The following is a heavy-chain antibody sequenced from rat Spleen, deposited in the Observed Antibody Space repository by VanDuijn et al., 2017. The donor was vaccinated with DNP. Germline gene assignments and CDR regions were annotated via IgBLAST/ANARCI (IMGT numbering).Heavy chain of an antibody. Sequence: EVQLVESGGGLVQPGRSLKLSCAASGFTFSDYYMAWVRQAPTKGLEWVAYIAYDVGITYYGDSVKGRFTISRDNAKNTLYLQMNSLRSEDMATYYCATLDIGSTVDYWGQGVMVTVSS. D-gene: IGHD1-5*01. CDR1: GFTFSDYY. V-gene: IGHV5-22*01. CDR3: ATLDIGSTVDY. J-gene: IGHJ2*01. CDR2: IAYDVGIT.